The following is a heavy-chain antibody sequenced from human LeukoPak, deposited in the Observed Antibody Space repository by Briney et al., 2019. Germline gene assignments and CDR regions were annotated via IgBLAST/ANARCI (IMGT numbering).Heavy chain of an antibody. CDR3: ARGGVPGQQLDY. V-gene: IGHV1-2*02. CDR2: INNNDGGT. J-gene: IGHJ4*02. Sequence: VASVKLSCKTSGYRFTAHFMYWVRQAPGQGLEWMGWINNNDGGTNYAQKFQGGVTLTRDTTFNTTYIDVTRLTSDDTAVYYCARGGVPGQQLDYWGPGTLFTISS. CDR1: GYRFTAHF. D-gene: IGHD6-13*01.